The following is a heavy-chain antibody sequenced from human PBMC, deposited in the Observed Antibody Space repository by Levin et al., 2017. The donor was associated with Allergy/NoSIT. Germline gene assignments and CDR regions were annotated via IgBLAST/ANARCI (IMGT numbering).Heavy chain of an antibody. Sequence: PSETLSLTCAVSGDSISSSSWWSWVRQPPGKGLEWIGEIFHSGTTSYNPSLKSRVIILVDKSKNQFSLKLSSVTAADTAVYYCARAPLWFGELLNAFDYWGQGTLVTVSS. CDR3: ARAPLWFGELLNAFDY. V-gene: IGHV4-4*02. J-gene: IGHJ4*02. CDR1: GDSISSSSW. CDR2: IFHSGTT. D-gene: IGHD3-10*01.